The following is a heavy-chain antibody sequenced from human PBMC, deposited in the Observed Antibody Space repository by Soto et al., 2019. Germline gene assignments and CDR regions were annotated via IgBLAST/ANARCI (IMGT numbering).Heavy chain of an antibody. CDR3: RRVAQSYYFYITEV. CDR1: GYILTTYW. D-gene: IGHD2-15*01. J-gene: IGHJ6*02. CDR2: IYPDDSDT. Sequence: PEVTRQFPCNSSGYILTTYWIGGLRQIPGHPMEWMGIIYPDDSDTRYSPSFQGQVTISADKSLNTAYLHWSSLKASDTAIHYGRRVAQSYYFYITEVWG. V-gene: IGHV5-51*01.